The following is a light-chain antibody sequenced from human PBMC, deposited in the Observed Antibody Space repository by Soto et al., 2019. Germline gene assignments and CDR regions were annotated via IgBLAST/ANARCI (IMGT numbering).Light chain of an antibody. V-gene: IGKV1-39*01. CDR2: DVF. CDR3: QQSYTTPLT. CDR1: PNINNY. Sequence: DIQMTQSPSSLSASVGDRVTITCRASPNINNYLNWYQHKPGQAPKVLIYDVFTLQSGVQSRFSGSGSGTFFTLTISSLQPEDFATYYCQQSYTTPLTFGGGTKVEIK. J-gene: IGKJ4*01.